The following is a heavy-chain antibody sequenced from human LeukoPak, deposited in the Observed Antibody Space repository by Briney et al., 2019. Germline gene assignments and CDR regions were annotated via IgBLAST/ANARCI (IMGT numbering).Heavy chain of an antibody. V-gene: IGHV4-59*08. J-gene: IGHJ4*02. CDR1: GGSISSYY. D-gene: IGHD3-10*01. CDR2: IYYSGST. CDR3: ARQHYGSGSPGAYYFDY. Sequence: PSETLSLTCTVSGGSISSYYWSWIRQPPGKGLEWIGYIYYSGSTNYNPFLKSRVTISVDTSKNQFSLKLSSVTAADTAVYYCARQHYGSGSPGAYYFDYWGQGTLVTVSS.